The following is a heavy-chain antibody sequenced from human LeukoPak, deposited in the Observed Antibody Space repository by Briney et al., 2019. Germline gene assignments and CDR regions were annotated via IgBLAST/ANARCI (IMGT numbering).Heavy chain of an antibody. D-gene: IGHD3-10*01. Sequence: ASVKVSCKASGYXFTSYSIHWVRQAPGQGLEWLGIINPIGGSTSYAQIFQGRVTMTRDTSTSTVYMELSSLRSEDTAVYYCATSYYGSGTYYSPLLFSFDYWGQGTLVTVSS. CDR3: ATSYYGSGTYYSPLLFSFDY. CDR1: GYXFTSYS. V-gene: IGHV1-46*01. J-gene: IGHJ4*02. CDR2: INPIGGST.